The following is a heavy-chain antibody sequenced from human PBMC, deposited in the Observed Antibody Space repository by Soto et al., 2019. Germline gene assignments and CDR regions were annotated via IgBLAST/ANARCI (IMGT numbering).Heavy chain of an antibody. CDR3: ARDLTMVRGVHSPHWFDP. D-gene: IGHD3-10*01. V-gene: IGHV4-31*03. CDR2: IYYSGST. Sequence: SETLSLTCTVSVGSISSGGYYWSWIRQHPGKGLEWIGYIYYSGSTYYNPSLKSRVTISVDTSKNQFSLKLSSVTAADTAVYYCARDLTMVRGVHSPHWFDPWGQGTLVTVSS. J-gene: IGHJ5*02. CDR1: VGSISSGGYY.